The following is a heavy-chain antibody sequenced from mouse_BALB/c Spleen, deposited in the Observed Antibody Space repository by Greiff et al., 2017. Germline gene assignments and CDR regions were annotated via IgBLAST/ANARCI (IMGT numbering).Heavy chain of an antibody. J-gene: IGHJ3*01. CDR1: GYTFTSYW. V-gene: IGHV1-69*02. D-gene: IGHD2-4*01. Sequence: QVQLQQPGAELVRPGASVKLSCKASGYTFTSYWINWVKQRPGQGLEWIGNIYPSDSYTNYNQKFKDKATLTVDKSSSTAYMQLSSPTSEDSAVYYCTSYDYDGGFAYWGQGTLVTVSA. CDR3: TSYDYDGGFAY. CDR2: IYPSDSYT.